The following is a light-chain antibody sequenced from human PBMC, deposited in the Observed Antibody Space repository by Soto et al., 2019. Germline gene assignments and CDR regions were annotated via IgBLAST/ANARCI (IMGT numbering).Light chain of an antibody. CDR2: DAS. V-gene: IGKV1-33*01. CDR1: QGISNY. Sequence: DIQMTQSPSSLSASVGDRVTITCQASQGISNYLNWYQQKPGKAPKLLIYDASNLETGVPSRFSGSGSGTDFTLTISSLQPEDIATYYCQQYDNIPPTFGQGTKVEIK. CDR3: QQYDNIPPT. J-gene: IGKJ2*01.